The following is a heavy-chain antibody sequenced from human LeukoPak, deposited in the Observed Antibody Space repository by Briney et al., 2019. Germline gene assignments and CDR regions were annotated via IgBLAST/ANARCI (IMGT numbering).Heavy chain of an antibody. D-gene: IGHD6-19*01. CDR3: ARDRVGSGWPRPWYFEF. Sequence: ASVKDSCKPSGYTLTGYYLHWVRQAPGQGLEWMGWINPNTGATIYAEKFQGRVTMTRHTSIDTAYIEMRSLRSADTAVYYCARDRVGSGWPRPWYFEFWGQGTLITVSS. V-gene: IGHV1-2*02. CDR1: GYTLTGYY. J-gene: IGHJ4*02. CDR2: INPNTGAT.